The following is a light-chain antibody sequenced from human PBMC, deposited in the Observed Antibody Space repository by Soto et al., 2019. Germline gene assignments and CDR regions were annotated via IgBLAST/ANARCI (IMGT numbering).Light chain of an antibody. CDR3: QQANSFPIT. CDR2: TTS. CDR1: QGINRW. Sequence: DIQMTQSPSFMSATMGDRVTVTCRASQGINRWLAWYQQKPGKAPKLLIYTTSTLASGVPSRFSGSGSGTDFTLTISSLQHEDFATYYCQQANSFPITFGQGTRLEIK. V-gene: IGKV1-12*01. J-gene: IGKJ5*01.